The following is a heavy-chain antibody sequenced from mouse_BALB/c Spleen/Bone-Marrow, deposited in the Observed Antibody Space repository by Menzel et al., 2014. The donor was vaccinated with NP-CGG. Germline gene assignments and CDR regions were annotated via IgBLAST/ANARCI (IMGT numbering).Heavy chain of an antibody. Sequence: EVQLQPSGAELVKPGASVKLSCTASGFNIKDTYMHWVQQRPEQGLAWIGRIDPANGNTKYDPKYQDKATITADTYANTAYLQLSCLTAEGTAVYYCALYSYDGAGFAYWGQGTLVTVSA. CDR1: GFNIKDTY. CDR3: ALYSYDGAGFAY. D-gene: IGHD2-12*01. V-gene: IGHV14-3*02. CDR2: IDPANGNT. J-gene: IGHJ3*01.